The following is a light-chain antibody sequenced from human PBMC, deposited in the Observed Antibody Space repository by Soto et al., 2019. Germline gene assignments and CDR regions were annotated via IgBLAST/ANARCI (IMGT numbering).Light chain of an antibody. CDR3: QQYSTYTPRT. Sequence: DIQMTQSPSTLSGSVVDRVTITCRASQTISSWLAWYQQKPGKAPKLLIYKASTLKSGVPSRFSGSGSGTEFTLTISSLQPDDFATYYCQQYSTYTPRTFGQGTKVDIK. CDR1: QTISSW. J-gene: IGKJ1*01. V-gene: IGKV1-5*03. CDR2: KAS.